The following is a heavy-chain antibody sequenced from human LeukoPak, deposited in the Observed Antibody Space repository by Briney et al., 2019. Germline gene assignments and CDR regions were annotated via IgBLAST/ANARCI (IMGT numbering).Heavy chain of an antibody. V-gene: IGHV5-10-1*01. D-gene: IGHD6-6*01. J-gene: IGHJ4*02. CDR2: IDPTDSYT. CDR3: ARRGRSSSNFDF. Sequence: GESLKISCKGSGYIFTSYWITWVRQMPGKGLEWMGMIDPTDSYTNYSPSFQGHVTISTDKSISTAYLQWSSLKDSDTAIYYCARRGRSSSNFDFWGQGTLVTVSS. CDR1: GYIFTSYW.